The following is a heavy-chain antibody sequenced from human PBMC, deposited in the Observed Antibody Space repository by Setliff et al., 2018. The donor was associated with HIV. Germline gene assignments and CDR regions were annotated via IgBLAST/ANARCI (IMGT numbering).Heavy chain of an antibody. CDR3: ARALYGDYGGDINWFDP. CDR2: INTNTGNP. V-gene: IGHV7-4-1*01. Sequence: GASVKVSCKASGYTFTSYAMNWVRQAPGQGLEWMGWINTNTGNPTYAQGFTGRFVFSLDTSVSTAYLQICSLKAEDTAVYYCARALYGDYGGDINWFDPWGQGTLVTVSS. CDR1: GYTFTSYA. D-gene: IGHD4-17*01. J-gene: IGHJ5*02.